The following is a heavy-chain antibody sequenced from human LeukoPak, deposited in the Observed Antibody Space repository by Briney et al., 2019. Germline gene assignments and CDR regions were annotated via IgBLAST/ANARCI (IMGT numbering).Heavy chain of an antibody. D-gene: IGHD4-17*01. V-gene: IGHV1-69*04. CDR1: GGTFSSYA. CDR3: ARSHYGDYLFDY. Sequence: VASVKVSCKASGGTFSSYAISWVRQAPGQGLEWMGRIVPILGIANYAQKFQGRVTITADKSTSTAYMELSSLRSEDTAVYYCARSHYGDYLFDYWGQGTLVTVSS. J-gene: IGHJ4*02. CDR2: IVPILGIA.